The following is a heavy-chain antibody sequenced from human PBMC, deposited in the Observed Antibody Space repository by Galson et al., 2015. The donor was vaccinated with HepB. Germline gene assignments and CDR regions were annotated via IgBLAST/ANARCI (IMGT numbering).Heavy chain of an antibody. V-gene: IGHV1-3*01. CDR2: INAGNGNT. J-gene: IGHJ4*02. D-gene: IGHD5-24*01. CDR1: GYTFTSYA. CDR3: ARARDGSTNNYFDY. Sequence: SVKVSCKASGYTFTSYAMHWVRQAPGQRLEWMGWINAGNGNTKYSQKFQGRVTITRDTSASTAYMELSSLRSEDTAVYYCARARDGSTNNYFDYWGQGTLVTVSS.